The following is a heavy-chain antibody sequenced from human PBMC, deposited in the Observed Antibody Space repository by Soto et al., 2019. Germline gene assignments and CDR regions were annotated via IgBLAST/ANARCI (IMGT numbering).Heavy chain of an antibody. V-gene: IGHV4-39*01. CDR2: IYYSGST. D-gene: IGHD6-13*01. Sequence: SETLSLTCTVSGGSISSSSYYWGWIRQPPGKGLEWIGSIYYSGSTYYNPSLKSRVTISVDTSKNQFSLKLSSVTAADTAVYYCASLAPARQLVFVDYWGQGTLVTVSS. J-gene: IGHJ4*02. CDR3: ASLAPARQLVFVDY. CDR1: GGSISSSSYY.